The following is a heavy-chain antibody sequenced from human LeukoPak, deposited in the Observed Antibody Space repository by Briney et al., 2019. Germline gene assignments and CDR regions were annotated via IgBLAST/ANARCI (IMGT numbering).Heavy chain of an antibody. CDR3: ARRKGGSGSYYYYYYYGMDV. J-gene: IGHJ6*02. CDR2: IIPIFGTA. V-gene: IGHV1-69*13. D-gene: IGHD3-10*01. CDR1: GGAFISYA. Sequence: SVKVSCKASGGAFISYAISWVRQAPGQGLEWMGGIIPIFGTANYAQKFQGRVTITADESTSTAYMELSSLRSEDTAVYYCARRKGGSGSYYYYYYYGMDVWGQGTTVTVSS.